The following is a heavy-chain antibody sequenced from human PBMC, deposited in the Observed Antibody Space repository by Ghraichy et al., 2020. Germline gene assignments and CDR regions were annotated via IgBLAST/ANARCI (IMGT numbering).Heavy chain of an antibody. J-gene: IGHJ4*02. CDR2: IKEDGSDK. CDR1: GFTFTNYY. Sequence: GGSLRLSCAASGFTFTNYYMTWVRQAPGKGLEWVANIKEDGSDKFYLDSVKGRFTISRDNAKNSLYLQMNILRAEDTAVYYCAREGEMTTVTTGFDYWGQGTLVTVSS. CDR3: AREGEMTTVTTGFDY. D-gene: IGHD4-11*01. V-gene: IGHV3-7*03.